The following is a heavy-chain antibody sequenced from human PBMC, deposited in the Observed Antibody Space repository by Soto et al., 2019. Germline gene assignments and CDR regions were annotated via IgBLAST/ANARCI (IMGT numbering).Heavy chain of an antibody. CDR1: GYTFTSYG. D-gene: IGHD1-20*01. V-gene: IGHV1-18*01. Sequence: ASVKVSCKASGYTFTSYGISWVRQAPGQGLEWMGWISAYNGNTNYAQKLQGRVTMTTDTSTSTAYMELRSLRSDDTAVYYCARGSGPINWNDVSDAFDIWGQGTMVTVSS. CDR2: ISAYNGNT. J-gene: IGHJ3*02. CDR3: ARGSGPINWNDVSDAFDI.